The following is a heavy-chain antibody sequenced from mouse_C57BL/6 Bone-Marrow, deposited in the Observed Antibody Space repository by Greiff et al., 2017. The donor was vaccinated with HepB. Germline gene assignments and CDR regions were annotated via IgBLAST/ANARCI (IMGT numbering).Heavy chain of an antibody. CDR2: ISNGGGST. D-gene: IGHD1-1*01. CDR3: ARLLRVDY. CDR1: GFTFSDYY. Sequence: EVKLVESGGGLVQPGGSLKLSCAASGFTFSDYYMYWVRQTPEKRLEWVAYISNGGGSTYYPDTVKGRFTISRDNAKNTLYLQMSRLKSEDTAMYYCARLLRVDYWGQGTSVTVSS. V-gene: IGHV5-12*01. J-gene: IGHJ4*01.